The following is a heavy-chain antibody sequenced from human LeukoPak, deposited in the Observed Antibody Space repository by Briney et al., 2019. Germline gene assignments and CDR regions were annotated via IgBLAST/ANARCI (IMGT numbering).Heavy chain of an antibody. V-gene: IGHV3-48*01. Sequence: GGSLRLSCAASGFTFSSYSMNRVRQAPGKGLEWVSYISSSSSTIYYADSVKGRFTISRDNAKNSLYLQMNSLRAEDTAVYYCARSQPYYDYVWGSYRSIDYWGQGTLVTVSS. D-gene: IGHD3-16*02. CDR3: ARSQPYYDYVWGSYRSIDY. CDR2: ISSSSSTI. CDR1: GFTFSSYS. J-gene: IGHJ4*02.